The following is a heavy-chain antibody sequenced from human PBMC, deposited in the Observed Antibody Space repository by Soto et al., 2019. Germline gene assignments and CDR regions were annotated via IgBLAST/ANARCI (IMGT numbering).Heavy chain of an antibody. CDR2: IDYDGTTT. V-gene: IGHV3-74*01. CDR1: GFSFDSYW. CDR3: TRGPRASSGGTGAY. J-gene: IGHJ1*01. D-gene: IGHD2-2*01. Sequence: EVQLVESGGGLVQPGGSLRLSCAASGFSFDSYWMHWVRQAPGQGPMWVSRIDYDGTTTNYADSVKGRFTISRDNAMSTLYLQMNSLRPEDTAVYYCTRGPRASSGGTGAYWGKGTLVTVSS.